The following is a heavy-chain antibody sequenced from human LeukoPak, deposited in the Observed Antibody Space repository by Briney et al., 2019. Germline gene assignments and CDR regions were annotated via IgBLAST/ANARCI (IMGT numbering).Heavy chain of an antibody. CDR3: ARGEDGYNSDY. CDR1: GFTFSSYE. D-gene: IGHD5-24*01. V-gene: IGHV3-48*03. J-gene: IGHJ4*02. Sequence: PGGSLRLSCAASGFTFSSYEMNWVRQAPGKGLEWVSYISSSGSTIYYADSVKGRFTISRDNAKNSLYLQMNSLRAEDTAVYYCARGEDGYNSDYWGQGTLVTVSS. CDR2: ISSSGSTI.